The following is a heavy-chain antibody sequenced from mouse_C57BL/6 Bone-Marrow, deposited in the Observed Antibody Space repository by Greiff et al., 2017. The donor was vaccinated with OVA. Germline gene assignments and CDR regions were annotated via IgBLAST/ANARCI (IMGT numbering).Heavy chain of an antibody. D-gene: IGHD1-1*01. CDR2: IDPSDSYT. Sequence: QVQLQQPGAELVRPGTSVKLSCKASGYTFTSYWMHWVKQRPGQGLEWIGVIDPSDSYTNYNQKFKGKATLTVDTSSSTAYMQLSSLTSEDSAVYYCASWTVVATDWYFDVWGTGTTVTVSS. J-gene: IGHJ1*03. CDR1: GYTFTSYW. CDR3: ASWTVVATDWYFDV. V-gene: IGHV1-59*01.